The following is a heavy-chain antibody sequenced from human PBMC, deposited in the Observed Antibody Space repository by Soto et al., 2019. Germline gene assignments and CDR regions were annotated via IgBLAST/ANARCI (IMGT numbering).Heavy chain of an antibody. J-gene: IGHJ3*02. CDR3: ARSYGGNSAHWALDI. D-gene: IGHD2-21*02. V-gene: IGHV1-18*01. CDR1: GYTFTTYG. Sequence: ASVKVSCKTSGYTFTTYGLSWVRQAPGQGLEWMGWISAYNGNRNYAQKLQGRVTMTTDTSTSTAYMELRSLRSDDTAVYYCARSYGGNSAHWALDIWGQGTMVTVSS. CDR2: ISAYNGNR.